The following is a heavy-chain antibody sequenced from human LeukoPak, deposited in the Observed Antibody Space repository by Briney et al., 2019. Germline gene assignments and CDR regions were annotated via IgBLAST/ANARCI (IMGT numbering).Heavy chain of an antibody. CDR1: GGSISSGSYY. J-gene: IGHJ3*02. Sequence: PSETLSLTCTVSGGSISSGSYYWSWIRQPAGRRLEWIRRIYTTGSTYSNPSLKSRVTISVDTSRNQFSLRLSSVTAADTAVYYCARLASLGYCSSTSCHPYDAFDIWGQGTMVTVSS. V-gene: IGHV4-61*02. CDR3: ARLASLGYCSSTSCHPYDAFDI. CDR2: IYTTGST. D-gene: IGHD2-2*01.